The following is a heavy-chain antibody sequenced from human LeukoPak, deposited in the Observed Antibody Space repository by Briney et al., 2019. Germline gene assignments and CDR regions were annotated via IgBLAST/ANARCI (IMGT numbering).Heavy chain of an antibody. CDR3: ARDPPLYY. J-gene: IGHJ4*02. Sequence: GGSLRLSCEASGFTFSSYWMSWVRQAPGKGLEWVANIKTDGSEKYYVDSVKGRFTISRDNAKNSLYLQMNSLRAEDTAVYYCARDPPLYYWGQGTLVTVSS. V-gene: IGHV3-7*03. CDR2: IKTDGSEK. CDR1: GFTFSSYW.